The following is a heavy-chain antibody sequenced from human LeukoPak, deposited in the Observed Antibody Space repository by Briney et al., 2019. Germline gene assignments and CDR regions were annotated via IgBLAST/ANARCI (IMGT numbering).Heavy chain of an antibody. CDR2: ISSSSSTI. D-gene: IGHD3-9*01. CDR3: AVNNYDILTGTDAFDI. CDR1: GFTFSSYS. V-gene: IGHV3-48*01. J-gene: IGHJ3*02. Sequence: GGSLRLSCAASGFTFSSYSMNWVRQAPGKGLEWVSYISSSSSTIYYADSVKGRFTISRDNAKNSLYLQMNSLRAEDTAVYYCAVNNYDILTGTDAFDIWGQGTMVTVSS.